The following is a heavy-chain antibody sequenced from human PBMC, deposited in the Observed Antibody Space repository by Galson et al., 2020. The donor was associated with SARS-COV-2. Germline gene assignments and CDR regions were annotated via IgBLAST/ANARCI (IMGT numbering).Heavy chain of an antibody. Sequence: ASVKVSCKVSGYTLTELSMHWVRQAPAKGLEWMGGFDPEDGETIYAQKFQGRVTMTEDTSTDTAYMVLSSLRSEDTAVYYCAASTVRGPTGWFDPWGQGTLVTVSS. V-gene: IGHV1-24*01. J-gene: IGHJ5*02. D-gene: IGHD3-10*01. CDR2: FDPEDGET. CDR3: AASTVRGPTGWFDP. CDR1: GYTLTELS.